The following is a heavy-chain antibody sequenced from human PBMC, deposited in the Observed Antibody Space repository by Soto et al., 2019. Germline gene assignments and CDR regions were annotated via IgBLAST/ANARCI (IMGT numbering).Heavy chain of an antibody. Sequence: GGSLRLSCAASGFTFSSYSMNWVRQAPGKGLEWVSSISSSSSYIYYADSVKGRFTISRDNAKNSLYLQINSLRAEDTAVYYCASPYCSSTSCYREDFQAFDYWGQGTLVTVSS. CDR2: ISSSSSYI. CDR3: ASPYCSSTSCYREDFQAFDY. V-gene: IGHV3-21*01. J-gene: IGHJ4*02. CDR1: GFTFSSYS. D-gene: IGHD2-2*01.